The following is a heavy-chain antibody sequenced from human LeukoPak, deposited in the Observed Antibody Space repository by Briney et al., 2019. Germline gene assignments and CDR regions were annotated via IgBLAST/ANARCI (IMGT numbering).Heavy chain of an antibody. V-gene: IGHV4-30-4*08. CDR1: GGSISSGDYY. Sequence: KPSETLSLTCTVSGGSISSGDYYWSWIRQPPGKGLEWIGYIYYSGSTYYNPSLKSRVTISVDTSKNQFSLKLSSVTAADTAVYYCARDILIGEYAFDIWGQGTMVTVSS. CDR2: IYYSGST. J-gene: IGHJ3*02. D-gene: IGHD3-10*01. CDR3: ARDILIGEYAFDI.